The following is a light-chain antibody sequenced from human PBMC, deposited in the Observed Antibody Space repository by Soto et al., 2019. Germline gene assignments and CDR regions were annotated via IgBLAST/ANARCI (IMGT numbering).Light chain of an antibody. Sequence: DIVMTQSPDSLSLSLGERATINCKSSQSLLYSSNNKNYLAWYQQKPGQPPKLLIYWASTRKPGVPDRFSGSGSRADFTLTIGSLQAEDVAIYYCQQYYSAPLTFGGGTKVEIK. CDR1: QSLLYSSNNKNY. J-gene: IGKJ4*01. V-gene: IGKV4-1*01. CDR2: WAS. CDR3: QQYYSAPLT.